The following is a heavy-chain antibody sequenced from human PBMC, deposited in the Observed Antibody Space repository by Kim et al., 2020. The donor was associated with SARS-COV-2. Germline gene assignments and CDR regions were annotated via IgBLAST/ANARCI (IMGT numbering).Heavy chain of an antibody. J-gene: IGHJ6*03. Sequence: SETLSLTCAVYGGSFSGYYWSWIRQPPGKGLEWIGEINHSGSTNYNPSLKSRVTISVDTSKNQFSLKLSSVTAADTAVYYCARGPTSNSRMTTTLPRAYYYYMDVWGKGTTVTVSS. CDR1: GGSFSGYY. CDR3: ARGPTSNSRMTTTLPRAYYYYMDV. V-gene: IGHV4-34*01. D-gene: IGHD4-4*01. CDR2: INHSGST.